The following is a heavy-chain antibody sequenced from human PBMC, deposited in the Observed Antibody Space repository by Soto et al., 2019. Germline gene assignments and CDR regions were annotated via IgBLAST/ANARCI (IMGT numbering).Heavy chain of an antibody. J-gene: IGHJ5*02. CDR1: GYTFTSYA. CDR2: INAGNGNT. Sequence: ASVKVSCKASGYTFTSYAMHWVRQAPGQRLEWMGWINAGNGNTKYSQKFQGRVTITGDTSASTAYMELSSLRSEDSAVYYCARAGYSSSWYDWFDPWGRGTLVTVSS. CDR3: ARAGYSSSWYDWFDP. V-gene: IGHV1-3*01. D-gene: IGHD6-13*01.